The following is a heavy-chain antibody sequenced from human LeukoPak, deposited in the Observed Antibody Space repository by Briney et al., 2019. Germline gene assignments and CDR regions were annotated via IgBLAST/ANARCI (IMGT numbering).Heavy chain of an antibody. CDR3: AKTKITLIVVANPNSGALDI. CDR2: ISGSGTST. Sequence: PGRSLRLSCAASGFTFRSYAMTWVRQAPGKGLEWVSGISGSGTSTYYADSVKGRFTISRDNSKNTLYLQVNSLSAADTAVYYCAKTKITLIVVANPNSGALDIWGQGTMVTVSS. D-gene: IGHD3-22*01. V-gene: IGHV3-23*01. J-gene: IGHJ3*02. CDR1: GFTFRSYA.